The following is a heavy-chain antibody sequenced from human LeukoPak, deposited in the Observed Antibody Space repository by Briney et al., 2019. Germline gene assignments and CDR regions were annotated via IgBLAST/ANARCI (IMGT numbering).Heavy chain of an antibody. Sequence: ASVKVSCKASGYTFTSYDINWERQATGQGLEWMGWMNPNSGNTGYAQKFQGRVTMTRNTSISTAYMELSSLRSEDTAVYYCARGLTGYYRFDYWGQGTQVTVSS. CDR2: MNPNSGNT. D-gene: IGHD3-9*01. CDR1: GYTFTSYD. V-gene: IGHV1-8*01. J-gene: IGHJ4*02. CDR3: ARGLTGYYRFDY.